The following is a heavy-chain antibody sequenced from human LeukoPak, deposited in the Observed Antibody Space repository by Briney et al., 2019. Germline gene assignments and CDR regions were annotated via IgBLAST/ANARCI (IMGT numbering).Heavy chain of an antibody. V-gene: IGHV3-74*01. CDR1: GFTFSSYY. CDR3: AREDRVDNSPGTFDI. D-gene: IGHD1-1*01. Sequence: PGGSLRLSCAASGFTFSSYYMHWVRQAPGKGPVWVSRINSDGSSTNYADSVKGRFTISRDNAKNTLYLQMNSLRAEDMAVFYCAREDRVDNSPGTFDIWGQGTMVIVSS. CDR2: INSDGSST. J-gene: IGHJ3*02.